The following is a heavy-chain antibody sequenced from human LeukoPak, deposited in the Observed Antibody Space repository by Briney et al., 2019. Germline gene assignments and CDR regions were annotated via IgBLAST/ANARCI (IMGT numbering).Heavy chain of an antibody. V-gene: IGHV3-11*03. CDR3: ARGIYYFDY. J-gene: IGHJ4*02. Sequence: GGALRLSCAASAFTFSDYQMSSIRQAPGKRLEWVSYISSSSSYTNYADSVKGRFTISRDNDKNSLYLQINSLRAEDTAVYYCARGIYYFDYWGQGTLVTVSS. CDR1: AFTFSDYQ. CDR2: ISSSSSYT. D-gene: IGHD6-13*01.